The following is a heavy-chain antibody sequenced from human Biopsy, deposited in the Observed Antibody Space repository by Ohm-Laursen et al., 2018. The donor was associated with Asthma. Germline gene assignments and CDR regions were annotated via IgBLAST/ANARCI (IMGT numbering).Heavy chain of an antibody. D-gene: IGHD1-26*01. J-gene: IGHJ4*02. CDR2: IYWDDDK. V-gene: IGHV2-5*02. Sequence: PTQTLILTCTFSGFSLSTSGGGVGWIRQPPGKALEWLGNIYWDDDKRYSPSLQSRLTITRDTPKDQVVLTMTNMGPVDTGTYYCVHTLVGLKAFDFWGQGTLVTVSS. CDR1: GFSLSTSGGG. CDR3: VHTLVGLKAFDF.